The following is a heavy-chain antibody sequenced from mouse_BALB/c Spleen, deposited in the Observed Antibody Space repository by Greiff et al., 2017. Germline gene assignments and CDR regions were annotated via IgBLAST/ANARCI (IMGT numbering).Heavy chain of an antibody. Sequence: QVHVKQSGAELARPGASVKMSCKASGYTFTSYTMHWVKQRPGQGLEWIGYINPSSGYTNYNQKFKDKATLTADKSSSTAYMQLSSLTSEDSAVYYCARVGYRYDEYYFDYWGQGTTLTVSS. CDR3: ARVGYRYDEYYFDY. CDR2: INPSSGYT. V-gene: IGHV1-4*01. CDR1: GYTFTSYT. D-gene: IGHD2-14*01. J-gene: IGHJ2*01.